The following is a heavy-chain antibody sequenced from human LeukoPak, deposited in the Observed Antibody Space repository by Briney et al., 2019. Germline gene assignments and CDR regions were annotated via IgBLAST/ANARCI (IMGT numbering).Heavy chain of an antibody. V-gene: IGHV3-74*01. CDR1: GFTFSIYW. CDR3: AKDYQTGQHDMFDY. J-gene: IGHJ4*02. CDR2: ITSGGSST. D-gene: IGHD3-9*01. Sequence: GGSLRLSCAASGFTFSIYWMHWVCQAPGKGLVWVSRITSGGSSTTYADSVKGRFTISRDNSKNTLYLQMNSLRAEDTAVYYCAKDYQTGQHDMFDYWGQGTLVTVSS.